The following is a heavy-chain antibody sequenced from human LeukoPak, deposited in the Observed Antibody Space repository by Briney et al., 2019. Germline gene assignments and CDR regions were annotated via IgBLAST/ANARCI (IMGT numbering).Heavy chain of an antibody. CDR3: AMDGIVVVGAAIQGGGGYYYYMDG. J-gene: IGHJ6*03. D-gene: IGHD2-2*02. CDR2: ISSSSTI. Sequence: GGSLRPSCAASGFTFSSYSMNWFRQAPGRGLEWGSYISSSSTIYYADSLNGRLTTSIDNPNKSLYLHMNSPTAEHTAVYYCAMDGIVVVGAAIQGGGGYYYYMDGWGRGTTVTVSS. V-gene: IGHV3-48*04. CDR1: GFTFSSYS.